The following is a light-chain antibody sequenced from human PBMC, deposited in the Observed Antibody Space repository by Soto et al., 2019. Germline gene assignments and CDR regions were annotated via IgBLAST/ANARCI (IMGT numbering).Light chain of an antibody. Sequence: EIVMTQSPATLSVSPGERATLSCRASQSVSSNLAWYQQKPCQAPRLLIYGASTRATGIPARFSGSGSGTEFTLTISSLQSEDFAVYYCQQYGSSPLISFGQGTRLEI. J-gene: IGKJ5*01. CDR3: QQYGSSPLIS. CDR1: QSVSSN. CDR2: GAS. V-gene: IGKV3-15*01.